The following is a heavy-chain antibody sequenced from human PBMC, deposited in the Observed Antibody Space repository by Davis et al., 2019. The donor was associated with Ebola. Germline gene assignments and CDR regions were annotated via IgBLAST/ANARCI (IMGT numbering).Heavy chain of an antibody. V-gene: IGHV1-69*06. CDR1: GGTFSSYA. Sequence: AASVKVSCKASGGTFSSYAISWVRQAPGQGLEWMGGIIPIFGTANYAQKFQGRVTITADKSTSTAYMELSSLRSEDTAVYYCASRYDFTRLNGMDVWGQGTTVTVSS. CDR2: IIPIFGTA. D-gene: IGHD3-3*01. CDR3: ASRYDFTRLNGMDV. J-gene: IGHJ6*02.